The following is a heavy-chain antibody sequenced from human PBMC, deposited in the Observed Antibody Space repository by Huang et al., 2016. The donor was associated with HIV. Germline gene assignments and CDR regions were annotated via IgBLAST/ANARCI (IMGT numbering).Heavy chain of an antibody. J-gene: IGHJ4*02. V-gene: IGHV5-51*01. CDR3: ARQEHYDILTGYYSPAY. Sequence: EVQLVQSGAEVKKPGESLKISCKGSGYSFTSYWIGWVRQMPGKGLEWMGIIYPGDPDTRYSPSFQGQVTISADKSISTAYLQWSSLKASDTAMYYCARQEHYDILTGYYSPAYWGQGTLVTVSS. CDR1: GYSFTSYW. D-gene: IGHD3-9*01. CDR2: IYPGDPDT.